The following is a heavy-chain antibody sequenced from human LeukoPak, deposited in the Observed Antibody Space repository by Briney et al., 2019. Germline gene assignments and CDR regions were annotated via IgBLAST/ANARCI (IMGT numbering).Heavy chain of an antibody. CDR3: AKDQTAMITYRFDY. CDR2: ISGSGGST. CDR1: GFTFSSYA. D-gene: IGHD5-18*01. Sequence: GGSLRLSCAASGFTFSSYAMSRVRQAPGKGLEWLSAISGSGGSTYYADSVKGRFTISRDNFKNTLYLQMNSLRVEDTAVYYCAKDQTAMITYRFDYWGQGTLVTVSS. V-gene: IGHV3-23*01. J-gene: IGHJ4*02.